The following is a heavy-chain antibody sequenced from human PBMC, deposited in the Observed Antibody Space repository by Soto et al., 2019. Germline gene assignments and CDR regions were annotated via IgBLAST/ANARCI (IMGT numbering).Heavy chain of an antibody. V-gene: IGHV6-1*01. CDR2: TYYRSKWYN. J-gene: IGHJ6*02. D-gene: IGHD6-19*01. Sequence: SQTLSLTCAISGDRVSSNSAAWNWIRQSPSRGLEWLGRTYYRSKWYNDYAVSVKSRITINPDTSKNQFSLQLNSVTPEDTAVYYCARVKASSGWYYDYYYGMDVWGQGTTVTVSS. CDR1: GDRVSSNSAA. CDR3: ARVKASSGWYYDYYYGMDV.